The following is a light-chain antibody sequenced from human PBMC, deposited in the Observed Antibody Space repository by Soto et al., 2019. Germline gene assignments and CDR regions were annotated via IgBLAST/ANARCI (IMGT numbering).Light chain of an antibody. CDR2: EVS. CDR3: SSYAGSNNLV. Sequence: QSVLTQPPSASGSPGQSVTISCSGSSSDVGAYNYVSWYQRHPGKAPKLLLYEVSKRPSGVPDRFSGSKSGNTASLTVSGLQAADEADYYCSSYAGSNNLVFGGGTKVTVL. CDR1: SSDVGAYNY. J-gene: IGLJ2*01. V-gene: IGLV2-8*01.